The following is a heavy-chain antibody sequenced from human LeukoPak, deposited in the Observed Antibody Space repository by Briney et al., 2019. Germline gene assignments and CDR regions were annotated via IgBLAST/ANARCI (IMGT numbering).Heavy chain of an antibody. CDR2: IYYSGST. CDR1: GGSISSSSYY. Sequence: SETLSLTCTVSGGSISSSSYYWGWVRQPPGKGLEWIGSIYYSGSTYYNPSLKSRVTISVDTSKNQFSLKLSSVTAADTAVYYCARGEWELFFDYWGQGTLVTVSS. D-gene: IGHD1-26*01. V-gene: IGHV4-39*07. CDR3: ARGEWELFFDY. J-gene: IGHJ4*02.